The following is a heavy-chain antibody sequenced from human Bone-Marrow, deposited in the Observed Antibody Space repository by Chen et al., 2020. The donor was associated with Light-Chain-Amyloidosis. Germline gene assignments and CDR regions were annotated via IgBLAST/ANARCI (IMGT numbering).Heavy chain of an antibody. V-gene: IGHV3-23*01. CDR1: GFTFSSYF. D-gene: IGHD3-22*01. Sequence: EVQLLESGGGLVQAGGSLRLSCAASGFTFSSYFMSWVRQAPGKGLEWVSGVSDSGVSTSYSGSVKGRFTISRDNSKNMLHLQIKSLGGEDTAVYYCAKRASSGYYQMDVWGQGTTVTVSS. CDR2: VSDSGVST. J-gene: IGHJ6*02. CDR3: AKRASSGYYQMDV.